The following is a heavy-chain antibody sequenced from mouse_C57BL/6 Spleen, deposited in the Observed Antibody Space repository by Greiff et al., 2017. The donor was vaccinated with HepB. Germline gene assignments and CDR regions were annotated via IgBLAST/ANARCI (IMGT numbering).Heavy chain of an antibody. Sequence: QVHVKQSGPGLVQPSQSLSITCTVSGFSLTSYGVHWVRQSPGKGLEWLGVIWSGGSTDYNAAFISRLSISKDNSKSQVFFKMNSLQADDTAIYYCARNRGYDGWYFDVWGTGTTVTVSS. CDR3: ARNRGYDGWYFDV. V-gene: IGHV2-2*01. CDR2: IWSGGST. J-gene: IGHJ1*03. D-gene: IGHD2-2*01. CDR1: GFSLTSYG.